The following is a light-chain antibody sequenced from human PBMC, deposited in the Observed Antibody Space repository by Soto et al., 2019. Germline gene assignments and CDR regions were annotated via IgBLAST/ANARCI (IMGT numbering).Light chain of an antibody. CDR2: KAS. CDR3: QQHSSYPLA. CDR1: QSISSW. Sequence: DIQMTQSPSTLSASVGDRVTITCRASQSISSWLAWYQQKAGKAPKLLISKASGLESGVPPRSSGTGSGTEFTLTISSLQPDDFATYYCQQHSSYPLAFGPGTKVDIK. V-gene: IGKV1-5*03. J-gene: IGKJ3*01.